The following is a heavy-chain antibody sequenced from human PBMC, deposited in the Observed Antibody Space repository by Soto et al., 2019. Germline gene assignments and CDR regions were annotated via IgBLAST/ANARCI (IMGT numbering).Heavy chain of an antibody. D-gene: IGHD3-10*01. J-gene: IGHJ6*02. Sequence: SETLSLTCTVSGGSVSTGMKYWGWVRQPPGKALEFIGYMYKTGETLLNSSLRSRVTLSMETSKNQFSLTLSSVTAADTAVYFCMKAHESGDFLGMSVWGPGTTVTVSS. V-gene: IGHV4-61*01. CDR2: MYKTGET. CDR1: GGSVSTGMKY. CDR3: MKAHESGDFLGMSV.